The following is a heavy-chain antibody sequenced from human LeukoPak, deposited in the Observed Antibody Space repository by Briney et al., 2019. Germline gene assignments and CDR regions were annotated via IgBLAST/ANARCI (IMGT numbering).Heavy chain of an antibody. J-gene: IGHJ3*01. CDR2: ISPTGAGT. Sequence: PGGSLRLSCAASGFTLIGYAMSWVRQAPGKGLEWVSTISPTGAGTYYADSVKGLFTISRDNSKNTLYLEMNSLRAEDTAVYYCAKYTERAFDVWGQGTTVTVSS. CDR3: AKYTERAFDV. V-gene: IGHV3-23*01. D-gene: IGHD2-2*02. CDR1: GFTLIGYA.